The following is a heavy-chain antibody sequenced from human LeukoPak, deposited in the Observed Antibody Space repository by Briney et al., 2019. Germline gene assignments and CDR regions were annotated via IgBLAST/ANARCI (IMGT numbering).Heavy chain of an antibody. J-gene: IGHJ4*01. CDR1: GGSFSGYY. CDR3: ASANTIGYCSGGSWYSEDY. CDR2: INHSGST. D-gene: IGHD2-15*01. V-gene: IGHV4-34*01. Sequence: SETLSLTCAVYGGSFSGYYWSWIRQPPGKGLEWIGEINHSGSTNYNPSLKSRVTISVDTSKNQFSLKLSSVTAADTAVYYCASANTIGYCSGGSWYSEDYLGQGTLVT.